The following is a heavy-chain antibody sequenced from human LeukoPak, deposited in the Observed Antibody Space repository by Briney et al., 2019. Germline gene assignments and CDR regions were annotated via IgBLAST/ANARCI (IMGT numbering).Heavy chain of an antibody. CDR2: IYHSRST. CDR3: ARAPGYYDFWSGSPSPYYFDY. V-gene: IGHV4-30-2*01. J-gene: IGHJ4*02. CDR1: GGSTSSGGYS. Sequence: SETLSLTCTVSGGSTSSGGYSWSWIRQPPGKGLEWIGYIYHSRSTYYNPSLKSRVTISVDRSKNQFSLKLSSVTAADTAVYYCARAPGYYDFWSGSPSPYYFDYWGQGTLVTVSS. D-gene: IGHD3-3*01.